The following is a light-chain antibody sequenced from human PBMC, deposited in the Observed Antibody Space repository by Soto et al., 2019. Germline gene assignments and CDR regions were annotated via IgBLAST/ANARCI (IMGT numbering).Light chain of an antibody. CDR2: GNS. J-gene: IGLJ3*02. V-gene: IGLV1-40*01. CDR1: NSNIGAGYD. CDR3: QSYDSRLSGWV. Sequence: QPVLTQPPSVSGAPGQRVTISCTGYNSNIGAGYDVHWYQQLPGTAPKLLIYGNSNRPSGVPDRFSASKSGTSASLAITGLQAEDEADYYCQSYDSRLSGWVFGGGTKLTVL.